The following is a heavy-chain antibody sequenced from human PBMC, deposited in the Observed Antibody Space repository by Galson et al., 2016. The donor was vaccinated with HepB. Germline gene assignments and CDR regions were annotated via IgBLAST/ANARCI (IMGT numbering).Heavy chain of an antibody. V-gene: IGHV3-11*06. CDR1: GFTFSDFY. CDR2: IRHSSAYT. Sequence: SLRLSCAASGFTFSDFYMTWMRRTPGKSLEWVSYIRHSSAYTAYADSVKGRFIISRDNVRNSLFLQMSSLRVEDTALYFCARGRAPKTLDTFDIWGQGTMVTVSS. CDR3: ARGRAPKTLDTFDI. J-gene: IGHJ3*02.